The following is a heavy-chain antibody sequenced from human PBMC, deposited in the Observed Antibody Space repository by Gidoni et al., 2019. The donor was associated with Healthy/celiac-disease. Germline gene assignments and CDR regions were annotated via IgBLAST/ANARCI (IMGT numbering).Heavy chain of an antibody. V-gene: IGHV4-31*02. Sequence: GEGLEWIGYIYYSGSTYYNPSLKSRVTISVDTSKNQFSLKLSSVTAADTAVYYCARDRPAAGGPGDTGFDYWGQGTLVTVSS. D-gene: IGHD6-25*01. J-gene: IGHJ4*02. CDR3: ARDRPAAGGPGDTGFDY. CDR2: IYYSGST.